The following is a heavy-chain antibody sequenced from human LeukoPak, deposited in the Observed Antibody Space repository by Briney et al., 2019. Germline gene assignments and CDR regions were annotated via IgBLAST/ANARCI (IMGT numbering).Heavy chain of an antibody. Sequence: GGSLRLSCAASGFTFSSYGMHWVRQAPGKGLEWVAVIWYDGSNKYYADSVKGRFTISRDNSKNTLYLQMNSLRAEDTAVYYCARGDLIFFGSSGYRLDYWGQGTLVTVSS. CDR3: ARGDLIFFGSSGYRLDY. CDR1: GFTFSSYG. D-gene: IGHD6-19*01. V-gene: IGHV3-33*01. CDR2: IWYDGSNK. J-gene: IGHJ4*02.